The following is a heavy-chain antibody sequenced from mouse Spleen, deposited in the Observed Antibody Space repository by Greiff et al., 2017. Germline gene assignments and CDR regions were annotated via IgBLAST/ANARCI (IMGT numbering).Heavy chain of an antibody. CDR3: ARHPPYYYGSSYEAMDY. CDR2: ISSGGGNT. CDR1: GFTFSSYA. Sequence: DVKLVESGGGLVKLGGSLKLSCAASGFTFSSYAMSWVRQTPEKRLEWVATISSGGGNTYYPDSVKGRFTISRDNAKNTLYLQMSSLKSEDTAMYYCARHPPYYYGSSYEAMDYWGQGTSVTVSS. D-gene: IGHD1-1*01. V-gene: IGHV5-9*04. J-gene: IGHJ4*01.